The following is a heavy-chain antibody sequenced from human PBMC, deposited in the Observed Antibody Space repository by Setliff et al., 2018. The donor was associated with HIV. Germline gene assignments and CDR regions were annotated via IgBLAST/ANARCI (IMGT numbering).Heavy chain of an antibody. CDR2: AYHTGST. V-gene: IGHV4-4*02. D-gene: IGHD3-16*01. CDR3: ARVSLDLKYYDSAGYTHPLYFFDY. CDR1: GAPVTDSNW. Sequence: TSETLSLTCEVSGAPVTDSNWWNWVRQPPGKGLEWIGEAYHTGSTNYSPSLDRRVTISVDTSKNQFSLALTSVTAADTAIYFCARVSLDLKYYDSAGYTHPLYFFDYWGQGKLVTVSS. J-gene: IGHJ4*02.